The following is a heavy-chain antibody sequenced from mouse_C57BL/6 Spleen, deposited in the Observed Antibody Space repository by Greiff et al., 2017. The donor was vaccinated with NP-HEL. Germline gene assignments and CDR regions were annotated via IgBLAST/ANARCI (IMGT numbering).Heavy chain of an antibody. J-gene: IGHJ3*01. CDR3: ARNYGSSYAWFAY. CDR2: ISSGSSTI. V-gene: IGHV5-17*01. CDR1: GFTFSDYG. D-gene: IGHD1-1*01. Sequence: EVQRVESGGGLVKPGGSLKLSCAASGFTFSDYGMHWVRQAPEKGLEWVAYISSGSSTIYYADTVKGRFTISRDNAKNTLFLQMTSLRSEDTAMYYCARNYGSSYAWFAYWGQGTLVTVSA.